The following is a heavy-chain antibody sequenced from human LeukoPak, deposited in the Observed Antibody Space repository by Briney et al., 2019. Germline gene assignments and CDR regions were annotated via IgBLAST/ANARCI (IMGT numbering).Heavy chain of an antibody. D-gene: IGHD3-10*01. J-gene: IGHJ4*02. CDR3: ARSIKGDSDH. CDR2: ISSSGTTV. CDR1: GFTFRSYE. Sequence: GGSLRLSCAASGFTFRSYEMNWVRQAPGKGRDWVSYISSSGTTVYYADSVRGRFTVSRDNGKNSLYLEMNSLRAEDTAVYYCARSIKGDSDHWGQGTLVTVSS. V-gene: IGHV3-48*03.